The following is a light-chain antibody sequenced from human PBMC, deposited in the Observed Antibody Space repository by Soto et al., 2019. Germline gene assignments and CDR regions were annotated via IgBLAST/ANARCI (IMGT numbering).Light chain of an antibody. CDR3: QQYNNYPWT. V-gene: IGKV1-5*03. CDR1: QSISIW. CDR2: KAS. Sequence: DIPMTQSPSTLSASVGDRVTITCRASQSISIWLAWYQQKPGKAPNLLISKASSLESGGPSRFIGSGSGTEFNLTISSLQPDDFATYYCQQYNNYPWTFGQGTNVAIK. J-gene: IGKJ1*01.